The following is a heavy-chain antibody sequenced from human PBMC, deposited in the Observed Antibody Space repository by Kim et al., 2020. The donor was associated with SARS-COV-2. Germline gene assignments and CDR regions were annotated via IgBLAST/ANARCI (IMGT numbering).Heavy chain of an antibody. V-gene: IGHV3-23*03. Sequence: GGSLRLFCGASGFSFSSYALTWVRQAPGKGLEWVSIIYAVDNAAYYADSVKGRFTISRDDSKNTLYLQMSRLRAEDTAIYYCARSHSPYCSGTSCYIDYWGQGTLVSVSS. CDR2: IYAVDNAA. J-gene: IGHJ4*02. D-gene: IGHD2-2*02. CDR1: GFSFSSYA. CDR3: ARSHSPYCSGTSCYIDY.